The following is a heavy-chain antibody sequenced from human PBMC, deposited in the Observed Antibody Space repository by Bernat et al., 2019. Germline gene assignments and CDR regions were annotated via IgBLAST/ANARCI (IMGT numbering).Heavy chain of an antibody. CDR1: GFSLSTSGVG. D-gene: IGHD1-26*01. J-gene: IGHJ3*02. Sequence: QITLKESGPTLVKPTQTLTLTCTFSGFSLSTSGVGVGWIRQPPGKALEWLALIYWDDDKRYSPSLKSRLTITKDTSKNQVVLTITNMDPVDTATYYCAHSLVGATFADAFDIWGQGTMVTVSS. V-gene: IGHV2-5*02. CDR3: AHSLVGATFADAFDI. CDR2: IYWDDDK.